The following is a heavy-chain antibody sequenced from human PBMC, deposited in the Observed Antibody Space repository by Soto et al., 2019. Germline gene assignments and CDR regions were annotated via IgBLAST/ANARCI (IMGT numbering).Heavy chain of an antibody. CDR3: AKDSVHDYSNYYYYYYMDV. CDR1: GFTFSSYG. Sequence: PGGSLRLSCAASGFTFSSYGMHWVRQAPGKGLEWVAVISYDGSNKYYADSVKGRFTISRDNSKNTLYLQMNSLRAEDTAVYYCAKDSVHDYSNYYYYYYMDVWGKGTTVTVSS. CDR2: ISYDGSNK. V-gene: IGHV3-30*18. J-gene: IGHJ6*03. D-gene: IGHD4-4*01.